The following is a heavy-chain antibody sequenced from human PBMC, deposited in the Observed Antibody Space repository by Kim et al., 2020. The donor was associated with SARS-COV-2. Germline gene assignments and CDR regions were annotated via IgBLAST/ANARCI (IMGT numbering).Heavy chain of an antibody. CDR2: ISYDGSNK. Sequence: GGSLRLSCAASGFTFSSYAMHWVRQAPGKGLEWVAVISYDGSNKYYADSVKGRFTISRDNSKNTLYLQMNSLRAEDTAVYYCASLGSSWDSDFDYWGQGTLVTVSS. J-gene: IGHJ4*02. CDR3: ASLGSSWDSDFDY. CDR1: GFTFSSYA. D-gene: IGHD6-13*01. V-gene: IGHV3-30*04.